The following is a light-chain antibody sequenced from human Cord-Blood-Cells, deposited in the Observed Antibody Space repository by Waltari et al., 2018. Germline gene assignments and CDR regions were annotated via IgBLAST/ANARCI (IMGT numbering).Light chain of an antibody. V-gene: IGLV1-47*01. CDR2: RNN. CDR1: SSNIGSNY. J-gene: IGLJ3*02. Sequence: QSVLTQPPSASGTPGQRVTISCSGSSSNIGSNYVYWYRQLPGMAPKLLIYRNNQRPSGVPDRFSGSKSGTSASLAISGLRSEDEADYYCAAWDDSLSGWVFGGGTKLTVL. CDR3: AAWDDSLSGWV.